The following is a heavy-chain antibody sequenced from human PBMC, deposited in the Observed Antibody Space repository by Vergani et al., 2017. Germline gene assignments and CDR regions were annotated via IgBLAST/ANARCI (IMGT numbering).Heavy chain of an antibody. CDR2: IKQDGSEK. Sequence: EVQLVESGGGLVQPGGSLRLSCAASGFTFSSYWMSWVRQAPGKGLEWVANIKQDGSEKYYVDSVKGRFTISRDNAKNSLYLQMNSLRAEDTAVYYCARLLGGIMITFGGVTPFDYWGQGTLVTVSS. CDR1: GFTFSSYW. CDR3: ARLLGGIMITFGGVTPFDY. D-gene: IGHD3-16*01. J-gene: IGHJ4*02. V-gene: IGHV3-7*01.